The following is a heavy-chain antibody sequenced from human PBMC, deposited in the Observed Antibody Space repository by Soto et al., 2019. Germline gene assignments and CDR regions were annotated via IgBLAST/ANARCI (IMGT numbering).Heavy chain of an antibody. CDR1: GLTLSTSS. D-gene: IGHD6-6*01. J-gene: IGHJ4*02. V-gene: IGHV3-30-3*01. Sequence: PGGSLRLSCAAFGLTLSTSSMNWVRQAPGKGLEWMSFIRYDRSNKYYADSVKGRFTISRDNSKNTLYLQMNSLRAEDTAVYYCARAVEYSSSVDYWGQGTLVTVSS. CDR2: IRYDRSNK. CDR3: ARAVEYSSSVDY.